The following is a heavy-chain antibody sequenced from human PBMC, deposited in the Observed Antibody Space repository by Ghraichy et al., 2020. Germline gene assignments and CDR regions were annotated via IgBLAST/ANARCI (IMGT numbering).Heavy chain of an antibody. CDR3: ARGGYYDYVWGSYRYIFDY. CDR1: GYTFTSYD. J-gene: IGHJ4*02. V-gene: IGHV1-8*01. D-gene: IGHD3-16*02. Sequence: ASVKVSCKASGYTFTSYDINWVRQATGQGLEWMGWMNPNSGNTGYAQKFQGRVTMTRNTSISTAYMELSSLRSEDTAVYYCARGGYYDYVWGSYRYIFDYWGQGTLVTVSS. CDR2: MNPNSGNT.